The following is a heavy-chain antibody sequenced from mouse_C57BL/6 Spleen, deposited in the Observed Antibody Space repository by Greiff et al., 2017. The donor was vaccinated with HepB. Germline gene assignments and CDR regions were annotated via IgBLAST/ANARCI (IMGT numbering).Heavy chain of an antibody. Sequence: DVMLVESGGGLVQPGGSLKLSCAASGFTFSDYYMYWVRQTPEKRLEWVAYISNGGGSTYYPDTVKGRFTISRDNAKNTLYLQMSRLKSEDTAMYYCARPTGDWYFDVWGTGTTVTVSS. J-gene: IGHJ1*03. CDR1: GFTFSDYY. CDR2: ISNGGGST. D-gene: IGHD4-1*02. V-gene: IGHV5-12*01. CDR3: ARPTGDWYFDV.